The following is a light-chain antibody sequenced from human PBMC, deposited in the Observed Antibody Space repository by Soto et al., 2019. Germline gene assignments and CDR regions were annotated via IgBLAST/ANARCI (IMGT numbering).Light chain of an antibody. Sequence: EIVVTQSPGILSVSPGDRATLSCRASQSVGRNLAWYQQKPGQAPTLLIYAASTRATGLPARFSGSGSGTDFTLTIRSLQSEDFAVYYCQEYSKWPLFTFGPGNRVDIK. V-gene: IGKV3-15*01. J-gene: IGKJ3*01. CDR1: QSVGRN. CDR3: QEYSKWPLFT. CDR2: AAS.